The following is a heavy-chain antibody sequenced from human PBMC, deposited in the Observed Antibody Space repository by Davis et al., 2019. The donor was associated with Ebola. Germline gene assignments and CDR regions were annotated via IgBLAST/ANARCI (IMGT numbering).Heavy chain of an antibody. V-gene: IGHV1-18*01. Sequence: AASVKVSCKASGYTFTSYGISWVRQAPGQGLEWMGWISAYNGKTSYAQKFQGRVTMTTDTSTSTAYMEVRSLRSDDTAVYYCARGYYYGSGSYFDYWGQGTLVTVSS. J-gene: IGHJ4*02. D-gene: IGHD3-10*01. CDR3: ARGYYYGSGSYFDY. CDR1: GYTFTSYG. CDR2: ISAYNGKT.